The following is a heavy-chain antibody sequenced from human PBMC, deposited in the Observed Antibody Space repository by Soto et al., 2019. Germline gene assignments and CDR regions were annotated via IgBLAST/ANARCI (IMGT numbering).Heavy chain of an antibody. CDR3: ARVAY. CDR2: ISSGSSDT. J-gene: IGHJ4*02. Sequence: GGSRGPSFEASGFTFSGVSMNWVRQVPGKGLEWVASISSGSSDTWYADSVKGRFIISRDNAQNSLFLQMNTLRPEDTAMYYCARVAYWGPGTQVTVSS. CDR1: GFTFSGVS. V-gene: IGHV3-21*01.